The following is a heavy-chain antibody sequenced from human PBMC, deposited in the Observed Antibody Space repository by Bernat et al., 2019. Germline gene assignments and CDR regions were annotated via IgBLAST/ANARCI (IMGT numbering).Heavy chain of an antibody. CDR3: ARDGYQSSGTYFDY. Sequence: QVQLVESGGGVVQPGRSLRLSCTASGLSFSNFAMHWVRQAPGQGLEWVAVISNDGSKKYYADSVEGRFTISRDNSRNSLYLQMNSLTIEDTAVYYCARDGYQSSGTYFDYWGLGTLLTVSS. J-gene: IGHJ4*02. CDR1: GLSFSNFA. CDR2: ISNDGSKK. D-gene: IGHD3-22*01. V-gene: IGHV3-30-3*01.